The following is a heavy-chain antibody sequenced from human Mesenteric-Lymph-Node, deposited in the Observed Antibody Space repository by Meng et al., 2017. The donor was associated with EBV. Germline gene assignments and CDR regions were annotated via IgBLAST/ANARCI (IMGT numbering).Heavy chain of an antibody. CDR2: TYYRSKWYN. V-gene: IGHV6-1*01. Sequence: QVRLQQSGPXWVKLXXXRSLPGVIPGDSVSSSSAAWTWIRQSPSRGLEWLGRTYYRSKWYNDYAVFVKSRITINPDTSKNQFSLQLNSVTPEDTAVYYCARGATSVFDLWGRGTMVTVSA. J-gene: IGHJ2*01. CDR1: GDSVSSSSAA. CDR3: ARGATSVFDL.